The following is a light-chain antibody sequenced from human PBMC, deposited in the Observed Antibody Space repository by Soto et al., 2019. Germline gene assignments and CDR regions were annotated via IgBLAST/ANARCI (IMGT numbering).Light chain of an antibody. CDR3: QQYNSYLYT. J-gene: IGKJ2*01. Sequence: DIPMTQSPSTLSASVGDRVTITCRASQTIRSWLAWYQQKPGKAPKLLIYDASSLESGVPSRFSGSGSGTEFTLTISSLQPDDFATYYCQQYNSYLYTFGQGTKVEVK. CDR1: QTIRSW. V-gene: IGKV1-5*01. CDR2: DAS.